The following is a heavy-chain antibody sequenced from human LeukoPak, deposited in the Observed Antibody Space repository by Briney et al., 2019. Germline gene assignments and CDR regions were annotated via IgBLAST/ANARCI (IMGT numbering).Heavy chain of an antibody. D-gene: IGHD2-21*01. J-gene: IGHJ5*01. Sequence: SETLSLTCSVSGDFFTNRPQHWAWIRQPAGKGLEYIGSIYTSEKIYYNPSLQTRVSISADMSKTQFSLKVFSLTAADTAVYYCARGVSTRDSHSWFDSWGQGTLVTVSS. V-gene: IGHV4-39*07. CDR3: ARGVSTRDSHSWFDS. CDR2: IYTSEKI. CDR1: GDFFTNRPQH.